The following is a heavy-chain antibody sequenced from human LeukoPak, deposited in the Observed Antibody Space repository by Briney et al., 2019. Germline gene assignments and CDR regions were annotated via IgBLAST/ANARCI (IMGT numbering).Heavy chain of an antibody. D-gene: IGHD6-6*01. CDR1: GFTFSSYG. J-gene: IGHJ4*02. Sequence: GGSLRLSCAASGFTFSSYGMHWVRQAPGKGLEWVAFIRYDGSNKYYADSMKGRFTISRDNSKNTLYLQMNSLRAEDTAVYYCAREKQLEGYWGQGTLVTVSS. CDR2: IRYDGSNK. CDR3: AREKQLEGY. V-gene: IGHV3-30*02.